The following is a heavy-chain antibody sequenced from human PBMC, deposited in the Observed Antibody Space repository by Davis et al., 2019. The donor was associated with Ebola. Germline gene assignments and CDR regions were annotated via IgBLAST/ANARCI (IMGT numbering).Heavy chain of an antibody. V-gene: IGHV5-51*01. CDR2: IYPGDSDT. Sequence: GESLKISCKGSGYSFTSYWIGWVRQMPGKGLEWMGIIYPGDSDTRYSPSFQGQVTISADKSISTAYLQWSSLKASDTAMYYCARQGGDEYSSSRRQKPVFYWFDPWGQGTLVTVSS. CDR1: GYSFTSYW. CDR3: ARQGGDEYSSSRRQKPVFYWFDP. D-gene: IGHD6-6*01. J-gene: IGHJ5*02.